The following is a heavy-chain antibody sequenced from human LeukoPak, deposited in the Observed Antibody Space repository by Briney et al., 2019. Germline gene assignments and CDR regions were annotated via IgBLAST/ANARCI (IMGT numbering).Heavy chain of an antibody. CDR1: GFTFSSYA. CDR3: VSQRDHRVAVAGSFDN. D-gene: IGHD6-19*01. V-gene: IGHV3-23*01. Sequence: GGSLRLSCAASGFTFSSYAMSWVRQAPGKGLEWVSAISGSGGSTYYADSVKGRFTISRDNSKNTLYLQMNSLRAEDTAVYFCVSQRDHRVAVAGSFDNWGQGTLISVSP. J-gene: IGHJ4*02. CDR2: ISGSGGST.